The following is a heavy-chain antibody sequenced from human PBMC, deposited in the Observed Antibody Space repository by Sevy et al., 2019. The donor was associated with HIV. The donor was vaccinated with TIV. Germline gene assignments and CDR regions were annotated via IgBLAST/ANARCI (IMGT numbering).Heavy chain of an antibody. D-gene: IGHD3-22*01. Sequence: GGSLRLSCAASGFTFSSYAMRWVRQAPGKGLEWVAVISYDGRNTNYADSVKGRFTISRDNSKNTLYLQMNRLRAVDTAVYAWARRDSITMIKPFDIWGQGTMVTVSS. V-gene: IGHV3-30*04. J-gene: IGHJ3*02. CDR3: ARRDSITMIKPFDI. CDR2: ISYDGRNT. CDR1: GFTFSSYA.